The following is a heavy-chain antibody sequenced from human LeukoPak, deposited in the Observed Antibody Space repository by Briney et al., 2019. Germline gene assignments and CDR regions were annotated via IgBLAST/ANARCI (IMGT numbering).Heavy chain of an antibody. V-gene: IGHV4-61*01. CDR1: GGSFSSGSYY. CDR3: ARGIQLWFDP. J-gene: IGHJ5*02. D-gene: IGHD5-18*01. CDR2: IYYSGST. Sequence: SETLSLTCTVSGGSFSSGSYYWSWIRQPPGKGLEWIGYIYYSGSTNYNPSLKSRVTISVDTSKNQFSLKLSPVTAADTAVYYCARGIQLWFDPWGQGTLVTVSS.